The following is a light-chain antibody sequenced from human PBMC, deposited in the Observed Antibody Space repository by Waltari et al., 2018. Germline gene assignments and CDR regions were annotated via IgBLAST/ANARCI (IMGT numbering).Light chain of an antibody. CDR3: QQYDHMPIT. Sequence: DTQMTQSPPSLSASVGDRVTITCQASQDIANYLGWYQKKPGKAPKLLIYDASTLATGVPSRFSGRGSGTYFTLIITGLQPEYVATYYCQQYDHMPITFGQGTRAEIE. CDR2: DAS. CDR1: QDIANY. V-gene: IGKV1-33*01. J-gene: IGKJ5*01.